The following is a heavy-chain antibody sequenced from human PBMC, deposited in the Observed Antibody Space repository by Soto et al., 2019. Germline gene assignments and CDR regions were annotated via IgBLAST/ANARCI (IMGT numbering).Heavy chain of an antibody. CDR1: GGSISSYY. CDR3: ARPAVAGTFYYVMDV. D-gene: IGHD6-19*01. J-gene: IGHJ6*02. V-gene: IGHV4-59*01. CDR2: IYYSGST. Sequence: SETLSLTCTVSGGSISSYYWSWIRQPPGKGLEWIGYIYYSGSTNYNPSLKSRVTISVDTSKNQFSLKLSSVTAADTAVYYCARPAVAGTFYYVMDVWGQGTTVTVSS.